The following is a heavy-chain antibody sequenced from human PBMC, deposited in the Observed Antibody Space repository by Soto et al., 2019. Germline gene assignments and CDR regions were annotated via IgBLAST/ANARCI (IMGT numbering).Heavy chain of an antibody. J-gene: IGHJ5*02. CDR1: GGSFSGYY. CDR2: INHSGST. D-gene: IGHD6-13*01. CDR3: ARGLGGIAAAGGHTWGGGFDP. Sequence: SETLSLTCAVYGGSFSGYYWSWIRQPPGKGLEWIGEINHSGSTNYNPSLKSRVTISVDTSKNQFSLKLSSVTAADTAVYYCARGLGGIAAAGGHTWGGGFDPWGQGTLVTVSS. V-gene: IGHV4-34*01.